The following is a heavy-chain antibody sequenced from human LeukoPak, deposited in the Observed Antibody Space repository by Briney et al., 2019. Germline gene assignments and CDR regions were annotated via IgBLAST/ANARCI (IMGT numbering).Heavy chain of an antibody. CDR2: IYHTGTT. V-gene: IGHV4-39*01. Sequence: SETLSLTCDVSGGSISSTSYYWGWIRQPPGRGLEWIGSIYHTGTTYYSPSLKSRVTISVHTSKNQFSLKLSSVTAADTAVYYCARQECNGGSCYSRAIWFDSWGQGTLVTVSS. CDR3: ARQECNGGSCYSRAIWFDS. CDR1: GGSISSTSYY. D-gene: IGHD2-15*01. J-gene: IGHJ5*01.